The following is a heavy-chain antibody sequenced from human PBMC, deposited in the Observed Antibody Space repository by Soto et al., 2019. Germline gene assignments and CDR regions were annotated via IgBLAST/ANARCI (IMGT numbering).Heavy chain of an antibody. CDR1: GFTFNNYN. CDR2: ISSSSTM. J-gene: IGHJ6*02. Sequence: GGSLRLSCAASGFTFNNYNMNWGRQAPGKGLGWVSYISSSSTMCYADSVKGRFTISRDNAKNSLYLQMNSLRDEDTAVYYCAREVCSSTTCYSTSPAYGMDVWGQGTTVTVSS. CDR3: AREVCSSTTCYSTSPAYGMDV. D-gene: IGHD2-2*01. V-gene: IGHV3-48*02.